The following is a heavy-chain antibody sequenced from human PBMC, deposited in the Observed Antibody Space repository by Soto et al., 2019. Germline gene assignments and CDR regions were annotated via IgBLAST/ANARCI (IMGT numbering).Heavy chain of an antibody. Sequence: QVQLVQSGPEMRKPGSSVRVSCKTSGDSFSSYAITWVRQAPGQGLEWVGGIIPMFGTINYAQKFQGRVTIRADESTTTVYMDLSSLTSEDTAVYYCARDYYDGSERNDSDYWGQGTLVTVSS. CDR2: IIPMFGTI. D-gene: IGHD3-10*01. CDR1: GDSFSSYA. V-gene: IGHV1-69*01. J-gene: IGHJ4*02. CDR3: ARDYYDGSERNDSDY.